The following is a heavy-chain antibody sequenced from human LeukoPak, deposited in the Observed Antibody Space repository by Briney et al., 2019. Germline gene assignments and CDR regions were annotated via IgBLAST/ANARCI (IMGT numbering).Heavy chain of an antibody. D-gene: IGHD3-22*01. Sequence: PSETLSLTCTVSGGSISSGGYYWSWILQHPGKGLEWIGYIYYSGSTYYNPSLKSRVTISVDTSKNQFSLKLSSVTAADTAVYYCARVGRSSYYYDSSGYYSLDYWGQGTLVTVSS. J-gene: IGHJ4*02. CDR2: IYYSGST. CDR1: GGSISSGGYY. CDR3: ARVGRSSYYYDSSGYYSLDY. V-gene: IGHV4-31*03.